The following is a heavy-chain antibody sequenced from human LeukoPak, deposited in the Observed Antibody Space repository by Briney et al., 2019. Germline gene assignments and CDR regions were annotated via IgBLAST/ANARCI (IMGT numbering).Heavy chain of an antibody. Sequence: GGSLRLSWAASGFTFSDYYVSWIRQAPGKGLESVSYISSSGSTIYYADSVKGRFTISRDNGKNSLYLQMNSLRAEDTAVYYCARALKDLRRRIGGTTTFEYYYYMDVWGKGTTVIISS. J-gene: IGHJ6*03. D-gene: IGHD1-26*01. CDR3: ARALKDLRRRIGGTTTFEYYYYMDV. CDR2: ISSSGSTI. CDR1: GFTFSDYY. V-gene: IGHV3-11*04.